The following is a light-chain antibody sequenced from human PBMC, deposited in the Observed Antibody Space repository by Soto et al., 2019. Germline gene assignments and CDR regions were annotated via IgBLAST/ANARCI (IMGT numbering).Light chain of an antibody. CDR2: RAS. J-gene: IGKJ2*01. CDR3: QQYNTDYT. Sequence: DIQLTQSPSTLSASVGDRVTITCRASQSITNWLAWYQQKPGKAPKLLIYRASGLESGVPSRFSGSGSGTEFTLTSSRLQPYDFATYYCQQYNTDYTLGQGTKLQIK. V-gene: IGKV1-5*03. CDR1: QSITNW.